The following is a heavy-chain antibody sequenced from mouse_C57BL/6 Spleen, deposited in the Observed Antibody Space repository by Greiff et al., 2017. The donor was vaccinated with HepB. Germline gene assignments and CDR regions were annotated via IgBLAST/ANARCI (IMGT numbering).Heavy chain of an antibody. V-gene: IGHV1-81*01. Sequence: VQLQQSGAELARPGASVKLSCKASGYTFTSYGISWVKQRTGQGLEWIGEIYPRSGNTYYNEKFKGKATLTADKSSSTAYMELRSLTSEDSAVYVCARVDDEYDGNFDYWSQGTTLTVSS. CDR1: GYTFTSYG. CDR3: ARVDDEYDGNFDY. D-gene: IGHD2-4*01. J-gene: IGHJ2*01. CDR2: IYPRSGNT.